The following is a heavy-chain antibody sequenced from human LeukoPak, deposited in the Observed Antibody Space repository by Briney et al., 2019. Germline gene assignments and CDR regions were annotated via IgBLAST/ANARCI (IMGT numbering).Heavy chain of an antibody. D-gene: IGHD3-16*01. CDR1: GFSFSDYD. Sequence: GGSLRLSCSASGFSFSDYDMNWVHQAPGKGLEWVSAISGRSSHIYYGESVKGRFTISRDNAKNSLYLQMDGLGVEDTAVYYCGRAFPPLRTSSAGDLWGQGTLVIVSS. CDR3: GRAFPPLRTSSAGDL. J-gene: IGHJ1*01. CDR2: ISGRSSHI. V-gene: IGHV3-21*01.